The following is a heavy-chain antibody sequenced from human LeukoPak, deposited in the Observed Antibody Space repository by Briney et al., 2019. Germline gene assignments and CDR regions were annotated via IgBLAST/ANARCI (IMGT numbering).Heavy chain of an antibody. Sequence: SVKVSCKASGGTFSSYAISWVRQAPGQGLEWMGRIIPILGIANYAQKFQGRVTITADKSTSTAYMEPSSLRSDDTAVYYCARFEWELLDFDYWGQGTLVTVSS. CDR1: GGTFSSYA. J-gene: IGHJ4*02. CDR3: ARFEWELLDFDY. V-gene: IGHV1-69*04. CDR2: IIPILGIA. D-gene: IGHD1-26*01.